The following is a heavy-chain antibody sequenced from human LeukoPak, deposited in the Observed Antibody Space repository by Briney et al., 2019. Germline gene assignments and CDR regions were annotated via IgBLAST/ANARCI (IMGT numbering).Heavy chain of an antibody. V-gene: IGHV3-21*04. Sequence: GGSLRLSCAASGFTFSSYSMNWVRQAPGKGLEWVSSISSSSSYIYYADSVKGRFTISRDNAKNSLYLQMNSLRAEDTAVYYCAKEDVTMVRVLMEHWGQGTLVTVSS. CDR1: GFTFSSYS. CDR3: AKEDVTMVRVLMEH. D-gene: IGHD3-10*01. CDR2: ISSSSSYI. J-gene: IGHJ1*01.